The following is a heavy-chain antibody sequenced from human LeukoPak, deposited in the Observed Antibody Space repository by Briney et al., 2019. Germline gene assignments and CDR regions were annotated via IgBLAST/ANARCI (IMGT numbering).Heavy chain of an antibody. V-gene: IGHV1-69*13. D-gene: IGHD6-13*01. Sequence: SVKVSCKASGGSFSTYALSWVRQAPGQGLEWMGGIIPVFNTGDSAQKFQGRVTITADESTNTAYMELSSLRSEDTAVYYCARSVTEGSSWYWFDPWGQGTLVTVSS. CDR1: GGSFSTYA. J-gene: IGHJ5*02. CDR2: IIPVFNTG. CDR3: ARSVTEGSSWYWFDP.